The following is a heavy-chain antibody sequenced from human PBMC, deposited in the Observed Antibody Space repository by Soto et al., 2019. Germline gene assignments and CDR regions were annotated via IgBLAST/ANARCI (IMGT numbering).Heavy chain of an antibody. V-gene: IGHV4-39*02. J-gene: IGHJ5*02. CDR3: ATQEVGGSYVYTYDP. CDR2: IYYSGST. CDR1: GGSISSSSYY. Sequence: QLQLQESGPGLVKPSETLSLTCTVSGGSISSSSYYWGWIRQPPGKGLEWIGSIYYSGSTYYNPSLKSRVTISVDTPKNHFSLQLSSVTAADTAVYYCATQEVGGSYVYTYDPWGQGTLVTVSS. D-gene: IGHD1-26*01.